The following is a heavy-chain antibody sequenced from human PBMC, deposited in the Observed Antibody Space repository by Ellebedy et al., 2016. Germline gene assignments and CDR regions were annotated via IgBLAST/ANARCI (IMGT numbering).Heavy chain of an antibody. D-gene: IGHD6-19*01. J-gene: IGHJ5*02. Sequence: ASVKVSCKASRGSNYAITWVRQAPGQGLEWMGWISAYNGNTNYAQKLQGRVTMTTDTSTSTAYMELRSLRYDTAVYYCARDGIAMAGTWFDPWGQGTLVTVSS. CDR3: ARDGIAMAGTWFDP. V-gene: IGHV1-18*01. CDR2: ISAYNGNT. CDR1: RGSNYA.